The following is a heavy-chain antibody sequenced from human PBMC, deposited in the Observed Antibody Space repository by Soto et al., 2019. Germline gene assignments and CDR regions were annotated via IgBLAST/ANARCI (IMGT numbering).Heavy chain of an antibody. Sequence: PGESLKISCKGSGYSFTSYWIGWVRQMPGKGLEWMGIIYPGDSDTRYSPSFQGQVTISADKSISTAYLQWSSLKASDTAMYYYARRRGYCTNGVCYSSGGMDVWGQGTTVTVSS. CDR2: IYPGDSDT. J-gene: IGHJ6*02. CDR3: ARRRGYCTNGVCYSSGGMDV. CDR1: GYSFTSYW. V-gene: IGHV5-51*01. D-gene: IGHD2-8*01.